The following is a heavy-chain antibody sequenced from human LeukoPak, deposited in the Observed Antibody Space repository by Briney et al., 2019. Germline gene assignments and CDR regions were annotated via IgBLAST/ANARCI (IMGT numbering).Heavy chain of an antibody. V-gene: IGHV3-11*04. CDR1: GFIFSDFY. D-gene: IGHD6-6*01. J-gene: IGHJ4*02. Sequence: SGGSLRLSCEASGFIFSDFYMTWIRQAPGKGLEWLSNIDDLGTTIWYADSVKGRFTISRDNAKNSVYLQMNGLTAEDTAFYFCARRRYSTSSAVYFDNWGQGTLVTVSS. CDR3: ARRRYSTSSAVYFDN. CDR2: IDDLGTTI.